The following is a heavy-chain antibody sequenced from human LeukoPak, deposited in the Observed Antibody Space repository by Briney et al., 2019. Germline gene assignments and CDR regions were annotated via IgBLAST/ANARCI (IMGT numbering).Heavy chain of an antibody. D-gene: IGHD6-19*01. Sequence: GASVKVSCKASGYTLTAYVINWVRQAPGHRLEWMGWINAGNGNTKYSQKFQGRVTITRDTSASTAYMELSSLRSEDTAVYYCARDGGFWYSSGWPVGFDPWGQGTLVTVSS. J-gene: IGHJ5*02. V-gene: IGHV1-3*01. CDR1: GYTLTAYV. CDR2: INAGNGNT. CDR3: ARDGGFWYSSGWPVGFDP.